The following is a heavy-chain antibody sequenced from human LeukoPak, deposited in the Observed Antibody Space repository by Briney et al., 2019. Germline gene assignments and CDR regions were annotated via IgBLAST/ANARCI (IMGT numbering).Heavy chain of an antibody. CDR1: GFTFSSYA. Sequence: GGSLRLSCADSGFTFSSYAMSWVRQAPGKGLEWVSAISGSGGSTYYADSVKGRFTISRDNSKNTLYLQMNSLRAEDTAVYYCAKETYIVVVPAARMDVWGKGTTVTVSS. CDR2: ISGSGGST. J-gene: IGHJ6*04. D-gene: IGHD2-2*01. V-gene: IGHV3-23*01. CDR3: AKETYIVVVPAARMDV.